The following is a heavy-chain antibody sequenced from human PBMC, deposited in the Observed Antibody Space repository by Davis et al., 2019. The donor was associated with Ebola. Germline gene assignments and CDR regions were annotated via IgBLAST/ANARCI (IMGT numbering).Heavy chain of an antibody. CDR1: GFTLSSHW. D-gene: IGHD3-22*01. V-gene: IGHV3-7*01. CDR2: IKQGGSQK. CDR3: ARVQAYYDSSGYYSDAFDI. Sequence: GGSLRLSCAASGFTLSSHWMGWVRQAPGKGLEWVANIKQGGSQKNYVDSVRGRFTISRDNAKNSLYLQMNSLRGEDTAVYYCARVQAYYDSSGYYSDAFDIWGQGTMVTVSS. J-gene: IGHJ3*02.